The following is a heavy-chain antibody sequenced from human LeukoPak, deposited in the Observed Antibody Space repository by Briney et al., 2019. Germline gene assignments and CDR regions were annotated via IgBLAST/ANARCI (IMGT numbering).Heavy chain of an antibody. CDR2: MYYSGNT. CDR3: ARGKYYFDY. V-gene: IGHV4-59*01. Sequence: TSETLSLTCTVSVDSISGYYWSLIRQPPGKGLEWIGYMYYSGNTNYNPSLKSRLTTSLDTSKNQFSLKLSSVTAADTAVYYCARGKYYFDYWGQGTLVTVSS. J-gene: IGHJ4*02. CDR1: VDSISGYY.